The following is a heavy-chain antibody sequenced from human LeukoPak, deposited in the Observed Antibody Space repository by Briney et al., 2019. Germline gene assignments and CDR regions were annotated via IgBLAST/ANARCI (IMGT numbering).Heavy chain of an antibody. D-gene: IGHD3-22*01. Sequence: ASETLSLTCAVSGGSISSSNWWSWVRPPPGKGLEWIGEIYHSGSTNYNPSLKSRVTISVDKSKNQFSLKLSSVTAADTAVYYCASEGYYDSSGHYSGSYWGQGTLVTVSS. CDR1: GGSISSSNW. CDR2: IYHSGST. V-gene: IGHV4-4*02. J-gene: IGHJ4*02. CDR3: ASEGYYDSSGHYSGSY.